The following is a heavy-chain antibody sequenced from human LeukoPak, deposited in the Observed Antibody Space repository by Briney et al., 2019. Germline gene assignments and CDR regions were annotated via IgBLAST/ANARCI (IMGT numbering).Heavy chain of an antibody. D-gene: IGHD3-10*01. CDR2: TYYSGST. Sequence: SETLSLTCAVYGGSFSGYYWSWIRQPPGKGLEWIGYTYYSGSTYYNPSLKSRVTISVDTSKNQFSLKLSSVTAADTAVYYCARGLWFGEFEAPHWFDPWGQGTLVTVSS. CDR3: ARGLWFGEFEAPHWFDP. V-gene: IGHV4-34*09. CDR1: GGSFSGYY. J-gene: IGHJ5*02.